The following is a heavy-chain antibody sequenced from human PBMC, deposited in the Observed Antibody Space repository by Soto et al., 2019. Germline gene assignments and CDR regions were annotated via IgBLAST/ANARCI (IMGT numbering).Heavy chain of an antibody. D-gene: IGHD3-10*01. CDR1: GFTFSSYA. Sequence: EVQLLESGGGLVQPGGSLRLSCAASGFTFSSYAMSWVRQAPGKGLEWVSAISGSGGSTYYADSVKGRFTISRDNSKNPLYLQMNSLRDEDTAVYYCTKDRYETYYYGSWSYHWFDPWGQGTLVTVSS. J-gene: IGHJ5*02. CDR3: TKDRYETYYYGSWSYHWFDP. V-gene: IGHV3-23*01. CDR2: ISGSGGST.